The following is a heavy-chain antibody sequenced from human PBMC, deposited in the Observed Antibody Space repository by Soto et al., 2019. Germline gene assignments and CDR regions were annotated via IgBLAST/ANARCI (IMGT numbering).Heavy chain of an antibody. CDR2: ISGSGGST. CDR3: RKDPPVIGGPFCSGGGCYGMDS. Sequence: EVQLLESGGGLVQPGGSLRLSCAASGFTFSNYAMSWVRQAPGKGLEWVSAISGSGGSTFYADSVKGRFTISRDSSKNTLYLQVNGLGAEDRAVYYCRKDPPVIGGPFCSGGGCYGMDSGGQETLVTVSS. CDR1: GFTFSNYA. J-gene: IGHJ4*02. V-gene: IGHV3-23*01. D-gene: IGHD2-15*01.